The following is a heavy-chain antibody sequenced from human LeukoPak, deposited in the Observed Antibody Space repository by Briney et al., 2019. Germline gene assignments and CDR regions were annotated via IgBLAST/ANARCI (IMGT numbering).Heavy chain of an antibody. V-gene: IGHV4-61*02. D-gene: IGHD6-13*01. Sequence: SQTLSLTCTVSGGSISSGSYYWSWIRQPAGKGLEWIGRIYTSGSTNYNPSLKSRVTISVDTSKNQFSLKLSSVTAADTAVYYCARDGGFGQQETENWFDPWGQGTLVTVSS. J-gene: IGHJ5*02. CDR3: ARDGGFGQQETENWFDP. CDR1: GGSISSGSYY. CDR2: IYTSGST.